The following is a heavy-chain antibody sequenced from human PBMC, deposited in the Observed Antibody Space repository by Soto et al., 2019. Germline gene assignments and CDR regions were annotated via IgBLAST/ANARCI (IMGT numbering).Heavy chain of an antibody. CDR2: ISAYNGNT. CDR3: PSSWKGHWFDP. V-gene: IGHV1-18*01. J-gene: IGHJ5*02. D-gene: IGHD6-13*01. CDR1: GYTFPSYG. Sequence: ASAKVSCTASGYTFPSYGISWVRQAPGQGLEWMGWISAYNGNTNYAQKLQGRVTMTTDTSTSTAYMELRSLRSDDTAAYYCPSSWKGHWFDPWGQGTLVTVS.